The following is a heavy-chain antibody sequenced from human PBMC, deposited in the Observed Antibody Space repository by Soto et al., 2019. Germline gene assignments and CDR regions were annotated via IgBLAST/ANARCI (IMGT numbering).Heavy chain of an antibody. CDR3: AAFSATQGERDFDL. CDR2: IVVGSGNT. D-gene: IGHD1-26*01. CDR1: GFTFTSSA. Sequence: QVQLVQSGPEVKKPVTSVKVSCKASGFTFTSSAVQWVRQARGQRREWIGWIVVGSGNTNYAQKFQERVTITRDMSTSTAYMELSSLRSEDTAVYYCAAFSATQGERDFDLWGRGTLVTVSS. J-gene: IGHJ2*01. V-gene: IGHV1-58*01.